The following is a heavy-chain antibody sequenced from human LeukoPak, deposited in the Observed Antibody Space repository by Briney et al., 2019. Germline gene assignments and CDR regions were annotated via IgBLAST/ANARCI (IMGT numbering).Heavy chain of an antibody. J-gene: IGHJ4*02. D-gene: IGHD5-18*01. Sequence: GGSLRLSCAASGFTFSNYAMSWVRQAPGKGLEWVSSISSSSSYIYYADSVKGRFTISRDNAKNSLYLQMNSLRAEDTAVYYCARDQGYSYGHKPDKYDYWGQGTLVTVSS. CDR2: ISSSSSYI. CDR3: ARDQGYSYGHKPDKYDY. CDR1: GFTFSNYA. V-gene: IGHV3-21*01.